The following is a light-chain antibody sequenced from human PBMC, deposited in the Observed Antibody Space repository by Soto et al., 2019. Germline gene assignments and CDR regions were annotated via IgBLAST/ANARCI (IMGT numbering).Light chain of an antibody. J-gene: IGKJ5*01. CDR1: QSISSY. CDR3: QQTDSFPRT. V-gene: IGKV1-39*01. Sequence: DIQMTQSPSSLSASVGDRVTITCRASQSISSYLNWYQHKPGKAPKLLIYAASSLQTGVPSRFSGSRSGTDFALTISSLQRDDFATYYCQQTDSFPRTCGQGT. CDR2: AAS.